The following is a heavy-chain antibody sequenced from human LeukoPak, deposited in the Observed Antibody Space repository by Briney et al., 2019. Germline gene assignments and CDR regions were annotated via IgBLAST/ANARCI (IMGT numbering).Heavy chain of an antibody. V-gene: IGHV4-31*03. J-gene: IGHJ6*01. D-gene: IGHD3-16*01. CDR3: ARDHDQRNYYYGMDV. CDR2: ISYSGST. CDR1: GVSISSGGYY. Sequence: PSQTLSLTCTVSGVSISSGGYYWSWIRQHPGQGLEWIGYISYSGSTYYNPPLKSRVTISVDTSKNQFSLKLSSVTAADTAVYYCARDHDQRNYYYGMDVWGQGTTVTVSS.